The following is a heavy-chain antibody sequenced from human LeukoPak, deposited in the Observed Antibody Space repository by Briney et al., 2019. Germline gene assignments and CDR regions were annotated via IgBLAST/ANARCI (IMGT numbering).Heavy chain of an antibody. J-gene: IGHJ3*02. V-gene: IGHV3-21*01. Sequence: GGSLRLSCAASGFTVSNSYMSWVRQAPGKGLEWVSSISSSGTYKYYADSVKGRFTISRDNAQNSLYLQMNSLRAEDSSVYYCARPTTVTTISADAFDIWGQGTMVTVSS. CDR3: ARPTTVTTISADAFDI. CDR1: GFTVSNSY. D-gene: IGHD4-17*01. CDR2: ISSSGTYK.